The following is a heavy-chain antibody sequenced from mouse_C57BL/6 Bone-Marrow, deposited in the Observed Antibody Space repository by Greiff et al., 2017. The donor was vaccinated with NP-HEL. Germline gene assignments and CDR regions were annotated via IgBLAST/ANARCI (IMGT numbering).Heavy chain of an antibody. CDR3: TREAAYYDYDGAY. V-gene: IGHV1-15*01. CDR2: IDPETGGT. CDR1: GYTFTDYE. J-gene: IGHJ3*01. D-gene: IGHD2-4*01. Sequence: VQGVESGAELVRPGASVTLSCKASGYTFTDYEMHWVKQTPVHGLEWIGAIDPETGGTAYNQKFKGKAILTADKSSSTAYMELRSLTSEDSAVYYCTREAAYYDYDGAYWGQGTLVTVSA.